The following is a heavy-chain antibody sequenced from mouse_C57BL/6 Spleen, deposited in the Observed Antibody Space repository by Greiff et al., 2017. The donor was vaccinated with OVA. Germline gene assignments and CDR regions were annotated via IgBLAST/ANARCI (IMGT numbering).Heavy chain of an antibody. CDR3: TRETGTRAMDY. V-gene: IGHV5-9-1*02. CDR1: GFTFSSYA. Sequence: EVNVVESGEGLVKPGGSLKLSCAASGFTFSSYAMSWVRQTPEKRLEWVAYISSGGDYIYYADTVKGRFTISRDNARNTLYLQMSSLKSEDTAMYYCTRETGTRAMDYWGQGTSVTVSS. CDR2: ISSGGDYI. J-gene: IGHJ4*01. D-gene: IGHD4-1*01.